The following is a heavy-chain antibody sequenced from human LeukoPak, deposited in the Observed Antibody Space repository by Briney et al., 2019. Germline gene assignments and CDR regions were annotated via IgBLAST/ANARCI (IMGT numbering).Heavy chain of an antibody. CDR1: GGSFSGYY. J-gene: IGHJ6*03. CDR2: INHSGST. CDR3: ARGGSSSWYYYMDV. D-gene: IGHD6-13*01. Sequence: SEALSLTCAVYGGSFSGYYWSWIRQPPGKGLEWIGEINHSGSTNYNPSLKSRVTISVDTSKNQFSLKLSSVTAADTAVYYCARGGSSSWYYYMDVWGKGTTVTVSS. V-gene: IGHV4-34*01.